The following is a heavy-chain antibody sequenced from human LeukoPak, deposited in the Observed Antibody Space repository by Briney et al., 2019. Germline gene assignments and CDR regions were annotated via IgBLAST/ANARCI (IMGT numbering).Heavy chain of an antibody. V-gene: IGHV3-48*03. J-gene: IGHJ4*02. CDR3: ASPRAAGQN. D-gene: IGHD3-10*01. CDR1: GFTFSSYE. Sequence: GGSLRLSCAASGFTFSSYEMNWVRQAPGKGLEWVSYISSSGSLIYYADSVKGRFTVSRDNAKNSLYLRMNSLRAEDTAVYYCASPRAAGQNWGQGTLVTVSS. CDR2: ISSSGSLI.